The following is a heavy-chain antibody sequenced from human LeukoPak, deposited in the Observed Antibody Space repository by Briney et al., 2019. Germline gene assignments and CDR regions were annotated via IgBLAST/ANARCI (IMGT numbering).Heavy chain of an antibody. J-gene: IGHJ4*02. CDR3: AKVTGIAAAGSLGY. Sequence: GGSLRLSCAASGFTFSSYAMSWVRQAPGKGLEWVSGISGSGGRTYYAESVKGRFTISRDNSKNTLYLQMNSLRAEDTAVYYCAKVTGIAAAGSLGYWGQGTLVTVSS. CDR2: ISGSGGRT. CDR1: GFTFSSYA. V-gene: IGHV3-23*01. D-gene: IGHD6-13*01.